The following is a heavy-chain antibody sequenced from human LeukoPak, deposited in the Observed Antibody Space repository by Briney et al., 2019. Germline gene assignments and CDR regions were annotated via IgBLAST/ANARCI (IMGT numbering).Heavy chain of an antibody. V-gene: IGHV4-59*11. Sequence: SETLSLPYPDSGGSLSSHYWSWIRQPPGEGLEWIGYISNSGSTNYNPSLKSRVTISVDTSNNQLSLKLSSVTAADTAVYHCVRLNPNTGEWAFDIWGQGTMVSVSS. CDR2: ISNSGST. D-gene: IGHD1-1*01. CDR3: VRLNPNTGEWAFDI. J-gene: IGHJ3*02. CDR1: GGSLSSHY.